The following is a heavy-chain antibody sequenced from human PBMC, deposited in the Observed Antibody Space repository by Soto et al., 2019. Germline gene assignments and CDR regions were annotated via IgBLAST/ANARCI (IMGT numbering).Heavy chain of an antibody. D-gene: IGHD4-4*01. V-gene: IGHV3-30-3*01. Sequence: QVQLVESGGGVVQPGRSLRLSCAASGFTFSSYAMHWVRQAPGKGLEWVAVISYDGSNKYYADSVKGRFTISRDNSKSTLYLQMNSLRAEDTAVYYCARPTLTTVTLTYYYGMDVWGQGTTVTVSS. J-gene: IGHJ6*02. CDR3: ARPTLTTVTLTYYYGMDV. CDR1: GFTFSSYA. CDR2: ISYDGSNK.